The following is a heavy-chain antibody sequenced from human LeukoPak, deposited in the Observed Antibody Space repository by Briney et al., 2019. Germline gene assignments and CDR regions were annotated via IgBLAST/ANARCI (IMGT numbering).Heavy chain of an antibody. CDR1: GFALKSYS. J-gene: IGHJ5*01. D-gene: IGHD2-8*02. CDR3: ARVAVSGPTGWFDS. V-gene: IGHV3-21*01. Sequence: GGSLRLSCAGSGFALKSYSLTWVRQAPGKGLEWVSSISSTSAYIHYADSVKGRFTISRDNVDNVVYLEMNSLGAEDTATYYCARVAVSGPTGWFDSWGQGALVIVSS. CDR2: ISSTSAYI.